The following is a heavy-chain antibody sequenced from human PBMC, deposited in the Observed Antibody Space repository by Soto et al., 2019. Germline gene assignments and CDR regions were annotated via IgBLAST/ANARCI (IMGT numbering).Heavy chain of an antibody. J-gene: IGHJ6*01. CDR3: AHKLRYLATLAV. CDR2: IYWNDDK. V-gene: IGHV2-5*01. CDR1: GFSLSTGGVA. D-gene: IGHD3-9*01. Sequence: QITLEESAPTLVRPTQTLTLSCIFSGFSLSTGGVAVGWIRQPPGKALEWLALIYWNDDKRYSPSLNPRLTVTKDTSKNQVVLTMTNVDPVDTATYYCAHKLRYLATLAVWGRGTTVTVSS.